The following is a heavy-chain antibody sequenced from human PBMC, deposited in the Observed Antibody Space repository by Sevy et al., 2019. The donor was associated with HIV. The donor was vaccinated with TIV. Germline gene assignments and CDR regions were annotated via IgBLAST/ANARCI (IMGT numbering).Heavy chain of an antibody. V-gene: IGHV3-7*01. CDR1: GFTFSSYW. J-gene: IGHJ4*02. CDR2: IKQDGSEK. CDR3: ASFRARKNVPWRSGYDSVY. Sequence: GGSLRLSCAASGFTFSSYWMSWVRQAPGKGLEWVANIKQDGSEKYYVDSVKGRFTISRDNAKNSLYLQMNSLRAEDTAVYYCASFRARKNVPWRSGYDSVYWGQGTLVTVSP. D-gene: IGHD5-12*01.